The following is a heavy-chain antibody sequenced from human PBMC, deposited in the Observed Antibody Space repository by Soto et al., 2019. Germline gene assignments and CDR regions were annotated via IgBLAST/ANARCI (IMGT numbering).Heavy chain of an antibody. J-gene: IGHJ4*02. CDR3: ASPDSSYSSSRWPLDY. V-gene: IGHV1-69*13. CDR1: GGTFSSYA. CDR2: IIPIFGTA. Sequence: SVKVSCKASGGTFSSYAISWVRQAPGQGLEWMGGIIPIFGTANYAQKFQGRVTITADESTSTAYMELSSLRSEDTAVHYCASPDSSYSSSRWPLDYWGQGTLVTVSS. D-gene: IGHD6-13*01.